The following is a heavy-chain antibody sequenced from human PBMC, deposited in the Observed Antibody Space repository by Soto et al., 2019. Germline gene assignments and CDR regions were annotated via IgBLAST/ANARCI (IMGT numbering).Heavy chain of an antibody. V-gene: IGHV3-21*01. D-gene: IGHD2-2*01. CDR3: ARDLGDCSSTSCMGGTFDY. J-gene: IGHJ4*02. CDR1: GFTFSSYS. CDR2: ISSSSSYI. Sequence: GGSLRLSCAASGFTFSSYSMNWVRQAPGKGLEWVSSISSSSSYIYYADSVKGRFTISRDNSKNTLYLQMNSLRAEDTAVYYCARDLGDCSSTSCMGGTFDYWGQGTLVTVSS.